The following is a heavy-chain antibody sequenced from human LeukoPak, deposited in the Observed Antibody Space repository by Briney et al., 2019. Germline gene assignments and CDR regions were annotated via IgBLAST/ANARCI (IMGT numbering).Heavy chain of an antibody. CDR1: GYTLTSHG. CDR2: ISTQSGNT. J-gene: IGHJ4*02. Sequence: ASVKVSCEASGYTLTSHGINWMRQAPGQGLEWLGWISTQSGNTNYAQKVQDRLTLTTDRSTNTAYMELRSLRGDDTAVYYCARGAYGDKWGQGTLVTVSS. V-gene: IGHV1-18*01. D-gene: IGHD4-17*01. CDR3: ARGAYGDK.